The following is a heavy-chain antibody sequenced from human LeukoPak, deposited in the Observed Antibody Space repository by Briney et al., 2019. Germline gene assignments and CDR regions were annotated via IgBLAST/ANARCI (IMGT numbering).Heavy chain of an antibody. Sequence: PGGSLRLSCAASGFTFSSYAMHWVRQAPGKGLEWVAVISYDGSNKYYADSVKGRFTISRDNSKNTLYLQMNSLRAEDTAVYYCARDKAAAAIDAFDIWGQGTMVTVSS. D-gene: IGHD6-13*01. J-gene: IGHJ3*02. CDR3: ARDKAAAAIDAFDI. V-gene: IGHV3-30-3*01. CDR1: GFTFSSYA. CDR2: ISYDGSNK.